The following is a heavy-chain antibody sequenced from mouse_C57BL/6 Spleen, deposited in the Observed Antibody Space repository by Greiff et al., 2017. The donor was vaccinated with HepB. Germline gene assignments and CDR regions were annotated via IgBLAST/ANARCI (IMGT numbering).Heavy chain of an antibody. J-gene: IGHJ4*01. CDR3: ARKGSNYVSYYYAMDY. CDR1: GFSLTSYG. V-gene: IGHV2-2*01. D-gene: IGHD2-5*01. CDR2: IWSGGST. Sequence: VKLVESGPGLVQPSQSLSITCTVSGFSLTSYGVHWVRQSPGKGLEWLGVIWSGGSTDYNAAFISRLSISKDNSKSQVFFKMNSLQADDTAIYYCARKGSNYVSYYYAMDYWGQGTSVTVSS.